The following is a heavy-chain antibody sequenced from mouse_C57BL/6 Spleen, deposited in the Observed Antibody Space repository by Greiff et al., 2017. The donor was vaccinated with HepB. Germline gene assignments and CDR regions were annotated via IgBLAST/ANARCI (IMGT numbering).Heavy chain of an antibody. CDR2: IDPSDSYT. V-gene: IGHV1-50*01. CDR3: ARAGTRTYFDY. CDR1: GYTFTSYW. Sequence: QVQLQQPGAELVKPGASVKLSCKASGYTFTSYWLQWVKQRPGQGLEWIGEIDPSDSYTNYNQKFKGKATLTVDTYSITAYMQLSSVTSEDSAVYYCARAGTRTYFDYWGKGTTLTVSS. J-gene: IGHJ2*01. D-gene: IGHD3-3*01.